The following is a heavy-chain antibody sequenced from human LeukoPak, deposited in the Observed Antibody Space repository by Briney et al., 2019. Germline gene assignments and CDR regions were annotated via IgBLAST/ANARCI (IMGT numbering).Heavy chain of an antibody. CDR3: AKEQAGFNC. CDR2: TYYRSKWYY. J-gene: IGHJ4*02. V-gene: IGHV6-1*01. CDR1: GDTVSSNSAA. Sequence: SQTHSLTCAISGDTVSSNSAAWNWIRQSPSRGLEWLGRTYYRSKWYYDYADSVKSRIAINPDTSKNQFSLQLDSVTPEDTALYYCAKEQAGFNCWGQGTLVTVSS. D-gene: IGHD1-14*01.